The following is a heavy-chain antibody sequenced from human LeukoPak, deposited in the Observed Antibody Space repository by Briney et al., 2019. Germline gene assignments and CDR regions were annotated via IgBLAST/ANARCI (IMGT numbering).Heavy chain of an antibody. CDR1: GFTFSNYW. V-gene: IGHV3-74*01. J-gene: IGHJ4*02. Sequence: GGSLRLSCAASGFTFSNYWMHWVRQDPLKGLVWVSRIYIDGSRTTYADSVRGRFTISRDNAKNTLYLQMDSLRAEDTAVYYCARGDYVGYYLDYWGQGTLVTVSS. CDR3: ARGDYVGYYLDY. D-gene: IGHD4-17*01. CDR2: IYIDGSRT.